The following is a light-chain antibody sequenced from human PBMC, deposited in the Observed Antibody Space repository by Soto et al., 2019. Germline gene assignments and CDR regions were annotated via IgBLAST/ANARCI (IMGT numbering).Light chain of an antibody. CDR2: DDD. V-gene: IGLV1-51*01. CDR1: SSNIGGNS. CDR3: GSWDSSLSAYV. Sequence: QSVLTQPPSVSAAPGQRVTISCSGSSSNIGGNSVSWYQQLPGTATTLLIYDDDKRPSGIPDRFSGSKSGTSATLGITGIQAGDEADYYCGSWDSSLSAYVFGTGTKVTVL. J-gene: IGLJ1*01.